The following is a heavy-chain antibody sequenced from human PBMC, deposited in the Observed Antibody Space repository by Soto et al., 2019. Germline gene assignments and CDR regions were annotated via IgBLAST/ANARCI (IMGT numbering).Heavy chain of an antibody. J-gene: IGHJ6*02. CDR2: IFYSGAT. CDR3: AGERGSMVGGVIPRYFDDRLDV. CDR1: GGSISSGGYY. D-gene: IGHD3-10*01. V-gene: IGHV4-31*11. Sequence: QVQLQESGPGLVKPSETLSLTCVVSGGSISSGGYYWSWIRQHPGQGLEWIGHIFYSGATYYNPSHKRRVTISVDASKNQFCLRLSSMTAADTAVYYCAGERGSMVGGVIPRYFDDRLDVWGHGTTVTVSS.